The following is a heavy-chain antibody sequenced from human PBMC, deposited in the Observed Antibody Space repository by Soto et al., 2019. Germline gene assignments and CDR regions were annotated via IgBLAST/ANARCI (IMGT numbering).Heavy chain of an antibody. V-gene: IGHV3-21*01. Sequence: PGGSLRLSCTASGFTFSDFSLVWLRQGPEKGLEWVASITRYSDYVYYAESVEGRFTISRDNAKNTLFLHMDDLRAEDTAMYFCASASCSSTACYSPDYFGYWAQGTMVTVSS. J-gene: IGHJ4*02. D-gene: IGHD2-2*02. CDR2: ITRYSDYV. CDR1: GFTFSDFS. CDR3: ASASCSSTACYSPDYFGY.